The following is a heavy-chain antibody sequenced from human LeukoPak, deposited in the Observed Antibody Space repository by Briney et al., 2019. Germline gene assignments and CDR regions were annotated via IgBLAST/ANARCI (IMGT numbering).Heavy chain of an antibody. CDR2: IIPIFGTA. D-gene: IGHD3-9*01. CDR1: GGTFSNYA. Sequence: SVKVSCKASGGTFSNYAISWVRQAPGQGLEWMGRIIPIFGTANYAQKFQGRVTITTDESTSTAYMELSSLRSEDTAVYYCASGGDITRYAFDIWGPGTMVTVSS. V-gene: IGHV1-69*05. J-gene: IGHJ3*02. CDR3: ASGGDITRYAFDI.